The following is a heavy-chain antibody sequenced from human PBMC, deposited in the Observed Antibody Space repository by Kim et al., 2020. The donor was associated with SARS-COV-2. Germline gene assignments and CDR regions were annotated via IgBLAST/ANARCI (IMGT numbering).Heavy chain of an antibody. D-gene: IGHD1-26*01. J-gene: IGHJ2*01. V-gene: IGHV1-18*01. CDR3: ARDRPYSLWSYSGGGGWYFDL. Sequence: ASVKVSCKASGYTFTSYGISWVRQAPGQGLEWMGWISAYNGNTNYAQKLQGRVTMTTDTSTSTAYMELRSLRSDDTAVYYCARDRPYSLWSYSGGGGWYFDLWGRGTLVTVSS. CDR2: ISAYNGNT. CDR1: GYTFTSYG.